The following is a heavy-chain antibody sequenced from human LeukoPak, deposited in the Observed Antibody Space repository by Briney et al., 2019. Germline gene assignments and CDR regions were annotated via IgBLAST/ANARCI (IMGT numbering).Heavy chain of an antibody. D-gene: IGHD1-26*01. CDR2: ISGDGGST. Sequence: GGSLRLSCAASGFTFDDYAMRWVRQAPGKGLEWVSLISGDGGSTYYADSVKGRFTISRDNSKNSLYLQMNSLRTEDTALYYCASGDGSYYYYYGMDVWGQGTTVTVSS. J-gene: IGHJ6*02. V-gene: IGHV3-43*02. CDR3: ASGDGSYYYYYGMDV. CDR1: GFTFDDYA.